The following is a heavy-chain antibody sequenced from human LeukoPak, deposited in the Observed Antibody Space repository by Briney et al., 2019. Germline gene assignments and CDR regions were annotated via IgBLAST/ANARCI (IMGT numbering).Heavy chain of an antibody. J-gene: IGHJ4*02. CDR3: AKEGIHYYDSSGYYPSQRQKYFDY. CDR1: GFTFSSYA. CDR2: ISDSGGST. Sequence: GGSLRLSCAASGFTFSSYAMSWVRQAPGKGLEWVSTISDSGGSTYYADSVKGRFTISRDNSKNTLYLQMNSLRAEDTAVYYCAKEGIHYYDSSGYYPSQRQKYFDYWGQGTLVTVSS. D-gene: IGHD3-22*01. V-gene: IGHV3-23*01.